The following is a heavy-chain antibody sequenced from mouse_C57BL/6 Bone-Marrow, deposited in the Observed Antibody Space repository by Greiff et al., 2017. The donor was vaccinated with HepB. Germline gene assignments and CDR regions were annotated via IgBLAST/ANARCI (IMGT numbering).Heavy chain of an antibody. CDR2: ISSGSSTI. V-gene: IGHV5-17*01. D-gene: IGHD1-1*01. CDR1: GFTFSDYG. J-gene: IGHJ4*01. Sequence: EVQLKESGGGLVKPGGSLKLSCAASGFTFSDYGMHWVRQAPEKGLEWVAYISSGSSTIYYADTVKGRFTISRDNAKDTLFLQITSLRSEDTAMYYFAKLTTGAAMDYWGQGTSVTVSS. CDR3: AKLTTGAAMDY.